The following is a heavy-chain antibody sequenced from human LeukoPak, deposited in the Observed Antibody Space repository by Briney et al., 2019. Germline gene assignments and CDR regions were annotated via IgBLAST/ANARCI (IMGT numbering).Heavy chain of an antibody. CDR2: ISSSSSYI. V-gene: IGHV3-21*01. Sequence: PGGSLRLSCAASGFTFSSYSMNWVRQAPGKGLEWVSSISSSSSYIYYADSVKGRFTISRDNAKNSLYLQMNRLRAEDTAVYYCARLPTGYPNWFDPWGQGTLVTVSS. CDR1: GFTFSSYS. CDR3: ARLPTGYPNWFDP. D-gene: IGHD4-17*01. J-gene: IGHJ5*02.